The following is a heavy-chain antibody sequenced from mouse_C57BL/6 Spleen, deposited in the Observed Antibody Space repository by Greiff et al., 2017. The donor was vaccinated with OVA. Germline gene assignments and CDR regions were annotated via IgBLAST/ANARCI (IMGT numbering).Heavy chain of an antibody. J-gene: IGHJ4*01. CDR2: IRYDGST. CDR3: ARGRSYYAMDY. V-gene: IGHV3-6*01. CDR1: GYSITSGYY. Sequence: EVQLQESGPGLVKPSQSLSLTCSVTGYSITSGYYWNWIRQFPGNKLEWMGYIRYDGSTNYNPSLKNRISITRDTSKNQCFLKLNSVTTEDTATDYGARGRSYYAMDYWGQGTSVTVSS.